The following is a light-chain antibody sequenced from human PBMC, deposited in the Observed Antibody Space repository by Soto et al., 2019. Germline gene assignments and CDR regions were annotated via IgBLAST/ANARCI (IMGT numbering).Light chain of an antibody. CDR3: QQYDYART. V-gene: IGKV1-5*01. J-gene: IGKJ1*01. CDR1: QSISVA. CDR2: DGS. Sequence: DFQMTHSPSTLSAPVGDTVTITCRASQSISVALACYQVKPGEAPKLHVFDGSDLETGVPSRFSGSGSGTEFSLTIRGLQPDDFATYYCQQYDYARTFGQGTKVDIK.